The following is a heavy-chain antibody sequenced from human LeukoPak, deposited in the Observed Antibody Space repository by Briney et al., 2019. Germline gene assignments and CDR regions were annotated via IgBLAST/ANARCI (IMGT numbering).Heavy chain of an antibody. Sequence: ASVKASCKASGYTFAIYYIHWVRQAPGQGLEWMGIINPSGGSTSYTQKYQGSPTMTEDTSTSTVYMELNSLRSEDTDVYYCARAKGLFDHWGQGTLVTVSS. V-gene: IGHV1-46*01. CDR1: GYTFAIYY. CDR3: ARAKGLFDH. J-gene: IGHJ4*02. CDR2: INPSGGST.